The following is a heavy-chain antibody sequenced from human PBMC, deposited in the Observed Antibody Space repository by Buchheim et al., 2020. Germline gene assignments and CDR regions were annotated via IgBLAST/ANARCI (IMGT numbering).Heavy chain of an antibody. V-gene: IGHV4-31*03. J-gene: IGHJ6*02. CDR2: IYYSGST. D-gene: IGHD6-19*01. CDR1: GGSISSGGYY. CDR3: ARGVWYSSGWTDDYYYYGMDV. Sequence: QVQLQESGPGLVKLSQTLSLTCTVSGGSISSGGYYWSWIRQHPGKGLEWIGYIYYSGSTYYNPSLKSRVTISVDTSKNQFSLKLSSVTAADTAVYYCARGVWYSSGWTDDYYYYGMDVWGQGTT.